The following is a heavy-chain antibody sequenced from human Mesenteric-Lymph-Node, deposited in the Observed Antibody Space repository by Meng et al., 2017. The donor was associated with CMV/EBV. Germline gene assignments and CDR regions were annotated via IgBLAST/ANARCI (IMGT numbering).Heavy chain of an antibody. CDR3: ARQIPPYCGGDCYWWGLEY. D-gene: IGHD2-21*01. J-gene: IGHJ4*02. Sequence: TFTGYYMHWVRQAPGQGLEWMGWINPNSGGTNYAQKFQGRVTMTRDTSISTAYMELSRLRSDDTAVYYCARQIPPYCGGDCYWWGLEYWGQGTLVTVSS. CDR1: TFTGYY. V-gene: IGHV1-2*02. CDR2: INPNSGGT.